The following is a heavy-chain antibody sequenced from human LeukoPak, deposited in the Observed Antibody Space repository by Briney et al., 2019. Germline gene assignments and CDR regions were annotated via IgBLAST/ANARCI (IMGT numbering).Heavy chain of an antibody. D-gene: IGHD3-16*01. Sequence: GGSLRLSCVASGFTFSSYSMNWVRQAPGKGLEWVSYLSGSSGTIYYADSVRGRFTISRDNAKNPLYLQMNSLRAEDTAVYYCARRSEFGVLYYMDIWGKGTTVTVSS. CDR1: GFTFSSYS. J-gene: IGHJ6*03. V-gene: IGHV3-48*01. CDR2: LSGSSGTI. CDR3: ARRSEFGVLYYMDI.